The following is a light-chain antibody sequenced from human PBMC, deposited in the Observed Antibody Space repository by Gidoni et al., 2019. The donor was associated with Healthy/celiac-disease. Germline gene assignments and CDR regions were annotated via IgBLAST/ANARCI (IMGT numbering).Light chain of an antibody. Sequence: QSVLTQPPSASGTPGQSVTISCSGSSSNIGSNTVNWYQQLPGTAPKLLIYSNNQRPSGVPDRFSGSKSGTSASLASSGLQSEDEADYYCAAWDDSLNGRVFGGGTKLTVL. CDR3: AAWDDSLNGRV. CDR2: SNN. V-gene: IGLV1-44*01. J-gene: IGLJ3*02. CDR1: SSNIGSNT.